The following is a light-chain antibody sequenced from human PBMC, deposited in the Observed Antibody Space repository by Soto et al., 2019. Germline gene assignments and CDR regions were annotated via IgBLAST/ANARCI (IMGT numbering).Light chain of an antibody. V-gene: IGLV1-47*01. CDR1: SSDVGRNY. CDR2: RND. CDR3: AAWHASLSAWV. Sequence: QSVLTQAPSASATPGQRVIISCSGSSSDVGRNYVHWYQHFTGTAPKLLIYRNDERPSGVPDRFSGSKSGTSASLYISGLRSEDEAYYYCAAWHASLSAWVFGGGTQLTGL. J-gene: IGLJ3*02.